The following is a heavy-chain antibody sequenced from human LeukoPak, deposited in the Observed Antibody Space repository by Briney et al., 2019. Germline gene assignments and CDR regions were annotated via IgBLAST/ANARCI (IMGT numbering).Heavy chain of an antibody. CDR3: ARLTGYSSESWFDP. D-gene: IGHD3-9*01. Sequence: SETLSLTCTVSGNSFGDYYWSWIRQPPGKGLEWIGYIYYSGSTNYNPSLESRVTISVHTSKNQFSLKLSSVTAADTAVYYCARLTGYSSESWFDPWGQGTLVTVSS. J-gene: IGHJ5*02. V-gene: IGHV4-59*01. CDR2: IYYSGST. CDR1: GNSFGDYY.